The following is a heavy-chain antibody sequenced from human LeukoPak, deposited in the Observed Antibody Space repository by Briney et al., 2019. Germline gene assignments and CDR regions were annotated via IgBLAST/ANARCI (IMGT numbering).Heavy chain of an antibody. V-gene: IGHV4-39*07. CDR2: IYSGGSA. CDR1: GDSISRSRHF. D-gene: IGHD6-13*01. Sequence: SETLSLTCYVSGDSISRSRHFWAWIRQPPGKGLEWIGSIYSGGSAYYNPSLKSRVTISVDTSKNQFSLKLTSVTAADTAVYYCARVGPIAAAGTFDYWGQGTLVTVSS. J-gene: IGHJ4*02. CDR3: ARVGPIAAAGTFDY.